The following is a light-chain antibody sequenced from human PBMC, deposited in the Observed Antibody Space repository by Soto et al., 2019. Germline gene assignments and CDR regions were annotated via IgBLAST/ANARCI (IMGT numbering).Light chain of an antibody. Sequence: NELTQSPGTLSLSPGERATLSCRASRSVTSNFVAWYQQKPGQAPRLLVYGASTRAIDIPERFSGSGPGTDFSLTINRLEPEDFAVYFCQQYGSSPRWTFGQGNKVDIK. V-gene: IGKV3-20*01. CDR2: GAS. CDR1: RSVTSNF. CDR3: QQYGSSPRWT. J-gene: IGKJ2*02.